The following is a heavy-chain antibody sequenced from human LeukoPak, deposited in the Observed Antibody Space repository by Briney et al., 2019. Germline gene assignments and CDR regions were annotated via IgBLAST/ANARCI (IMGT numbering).Heavy chain of an antibody. CDR1: GGTFSSYA. CDR2: IIPILGIA. Sequence: ASVKVSCKASGGTFSSYAISWVRQAPGQGLEWMGRIIPILGIANYAQKFQGRVTITADKSTSTAYMELSSLRSEDTAVYYCARPTNQKQWLAHDDAFDIWGQGTMVTVSS. CDR3: ARPTNQKQWLAHDDAFDI. V-gene: IGHV1-69*04. D-gene: IGHD6-19*01. J-gene: IGHJ3*02.